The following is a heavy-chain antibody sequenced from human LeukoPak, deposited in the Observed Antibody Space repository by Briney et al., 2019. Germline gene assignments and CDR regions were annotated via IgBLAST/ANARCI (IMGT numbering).Heavy chain of an antibody. D-gene: IGHD2-21*02. CDR2: IYYSGST. V-gene: IGHV4-31*03. J-gene: IGHJ3*02. CDR3: AREQAYCGGDCSFDAFDI. CDR1: GGSISSGSYY. Sequence: PSETLSLTCTVSGGSISSGSYYWTWIRQYPGKGLEWIGYIYYSGSTYYNPSLKSRVTISVDTSKNQFSLKLSSVTAADTAVYYRAREQAYCGGDCSFDAFDIWGQGTVVTVSS.